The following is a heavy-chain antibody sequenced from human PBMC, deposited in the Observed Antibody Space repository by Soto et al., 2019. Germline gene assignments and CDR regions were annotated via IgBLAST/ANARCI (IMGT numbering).Heavy chain of an antibody. D-gene: IGHD6-19*01. CDR1: GFTVSSNY. V-gene: IGHV3-53*01. CDR3: ASTTSSGWPDFDY. Sequence: GGSLRLSCAASGFTVSSNYMSWVRQAPGKGLEWVSVIYSGGSTYYADSVKGRFTISRDNSKNTLYLQMNSLRAEDTAVYYCASTTSSGWPDFDYWGQGTLVTVS. CDR2: IYSGGST. J-gene: IGHJ4*02.